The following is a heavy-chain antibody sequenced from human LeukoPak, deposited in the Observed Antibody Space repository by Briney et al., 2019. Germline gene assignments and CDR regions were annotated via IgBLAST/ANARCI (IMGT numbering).Heavy chain of an antibody. CDR3: ARWYSRITIFG. V-gene: IGHV3-23*01. CDR1: GFTFSSCA. D-gene: IGHD3-3*01. Sequence: PGGSLRLSCAASGFTFSSCAMSWVRQAPGKGLEWVSAISGSDGSTYYADSVKGRFTISRDDSKNTLYLQLNSLRAEDTAIYYCARWYSRITIFGGGQGTLVTVSS. CDR2: ISGSDGST. J-gene: IGHJ4*02.